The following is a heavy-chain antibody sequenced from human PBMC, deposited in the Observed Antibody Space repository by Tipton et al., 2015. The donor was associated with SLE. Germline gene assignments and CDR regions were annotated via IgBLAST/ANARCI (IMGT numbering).Heavy chain of an antibody. CDR1: GASISSSSYF. V-gene: IGHV4-39*01. CDR2: IFYSGTI. D-gene: IGHD6-6*01. CDR3: ARHVVGVAARPGWFDP. J-gene: IGHJ5*02. Sequence: TLSLTCTVSGASISSSSYFWGWIRQPPGGGLEWVGSIFYSGTIYSNPSLKNRISMSIDTSKNQFSLKLRSMTAADAAAYYCARHVVGVAARPGWFDPWGQGILVSVSS.